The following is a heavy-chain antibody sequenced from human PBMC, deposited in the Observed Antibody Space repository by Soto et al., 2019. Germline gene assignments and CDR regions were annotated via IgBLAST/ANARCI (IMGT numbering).Heavy chain of an antibody. J-gene: IGHJ4*02. CDR3: ARDPRNYGDYYIDY. V-gene: IGHV1-18*01. D-gene: IGHD4-17*01. CDR1: GYTFTSYG. CDR2: ISAYNGNT. Sequence: ASVKVSCKASGYTFTSYGISWVRQAPGQGLEWMGWISAYNGNTNYAQKLQGRVTMTTDTSTSTAYMELRSLRSEDTAVYYCARDPRNYGDYYIDYWGQGTLVTVSS.